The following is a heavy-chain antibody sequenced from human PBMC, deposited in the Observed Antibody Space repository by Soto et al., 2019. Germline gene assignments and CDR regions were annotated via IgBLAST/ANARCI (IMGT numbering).Heavy chain of an antibody. V-gene: IGHV3-23*01. CDR2: ISGSGGST. D-gene: IGHD3-22*01. CDR1: GFTFCSYA. Sequence: EVQLLESGGGLVQPGGSLRLSCAASGFTFCSYAMSWVRQAPGKGLEWVSAISGSGGSTYYPDSGKGPFTISRDNSKNPLYVQMNCLRAEVTAVYYCAKEGLGDYYDSSGYYGDWGHGTLVTVSS. J-gene: IGHJ4*01. CDR3: AKEGLGDYYDSSGYYGD.